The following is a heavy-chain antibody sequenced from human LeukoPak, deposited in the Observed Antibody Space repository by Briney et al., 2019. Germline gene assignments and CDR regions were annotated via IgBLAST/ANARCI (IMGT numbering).Heavy chain of an antibody. D-gene: IGHD3-22*01. J-gene: IGHJ4*02. Sequence: GGSLRLSCAASGFTFSSYSMNWVRQAPGKGLEWVSSISSSSSYIYYADSVKGRFTISRDNAKNSLYLQMNSLRAEDTAVYYCASDVSSPTYYYDSSGYSGPSDYWGQGTLVTVSS. CDR3: ASDVSSPTYYYDSSGYSGPSDY. V-gene: IGHV3-21*01. CDR1: GFTFSSYS. CDR2: ISSSSSYI.